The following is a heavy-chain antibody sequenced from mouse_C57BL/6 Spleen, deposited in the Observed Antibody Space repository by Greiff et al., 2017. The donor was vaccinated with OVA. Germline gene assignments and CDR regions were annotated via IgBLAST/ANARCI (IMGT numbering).Heavy chain of an antibody. CDR1: GFSFNTYA. Sequence: GGGLVQPNGSLKLSCAASGFSFNTYAMIWVRQAPGKGLEWVARIRSKSNNYATSYADSVKDRFTISRDDSESMLYLQMNNLKTEDTAMYYCVRRQLGDYAMDYWGQGTSVTVSA. J-gene: IGHJ4*01. CDR2: IRSKSNNYAT. D-gene: IGHD4-1*02. CDR3: VRRQLGDYAMDY. V-gene: IGHV10-1*01.